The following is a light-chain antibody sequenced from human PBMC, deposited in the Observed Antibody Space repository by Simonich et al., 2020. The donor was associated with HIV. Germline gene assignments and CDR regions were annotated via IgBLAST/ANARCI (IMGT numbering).Light chain of an antibody. V-gene: IGLV2-14*01. CDR3: SSYTSSSTHWV. J-gene: IGLJ3*02. CDR2: DVS. Sequence: QSALTQPASVSGSPGQSITISCTGTSSDVGGYNYVSWYQQHPGKAPQLMIYDVSKRPSGVSNRFSGSKSGNTASLTISGLQAEDEADYYCSSYTSSSTHWVFGGGTKLTVL. CDR1: SSDVGGYNY.